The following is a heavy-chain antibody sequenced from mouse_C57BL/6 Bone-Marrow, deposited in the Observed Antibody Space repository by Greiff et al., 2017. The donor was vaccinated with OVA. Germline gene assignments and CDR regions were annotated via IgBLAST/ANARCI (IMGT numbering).Heavy chain of an antibody. J-gene: IGHJ4*01. CDR3: TTVATVVAKALDY. V-gene: IGHV14-4*01. D-gene: IGHD1-1*01. CDR2: IDPENGDT. CDR1: GFNIKDDY. Sequence: EVQLQQSGAELVRPGASVKLSCTASGFNIKDDYMHWVKQRPEQGLEWIGWIDPENGDTEYASKFQGKATITADKSSNTAYLQLSSLTVEDTAVYYCTTVATVVAKALDYWGQGTSVTVSS.